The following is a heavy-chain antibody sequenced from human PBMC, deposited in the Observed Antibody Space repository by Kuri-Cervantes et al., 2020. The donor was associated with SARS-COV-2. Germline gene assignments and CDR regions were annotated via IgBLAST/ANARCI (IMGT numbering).Heavy chain of an antibody. CDR1: GYTFTSYG. V-gene: IGHV1-18*01. D-gene: IGHD6-13*01. CDR3: ATDRWSAAAGPFDY. J-gene: IGHJ4*02. Sequence: ASVKVSCKASGYTFTSYGISWVRQAPGQGLEWMGWISAYNGNTNYAQKLQGRVTMTEDTSTDTAYMELSSLRSEDTAVYYCATDRWSAAAGPFDYWGQGTLVTVSS. CDR2: ISAYNGNT.